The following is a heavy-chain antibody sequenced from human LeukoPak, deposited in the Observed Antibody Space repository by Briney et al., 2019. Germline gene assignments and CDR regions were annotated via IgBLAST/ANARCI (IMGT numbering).Heavy chain of an antibody. CDR2: ISGSGGST. V-gene: IGHV3-23*01. CDR1: GFTFSSYA. D-gene: IGHD4-17*01. Sequence: GGSLRLSCAASGFTFSSYAMSWVRQAPGKGLEWVSTISGSGGSTYYADSVKGRFTISRDNSKNTLYLQMNSLRAEDTAVYYCARAPRLRFYYYYMDVWGKGTTVTVSS. J-gene: IGHJ6*03. CDR3: ARAPRLRFYYYYMDV.